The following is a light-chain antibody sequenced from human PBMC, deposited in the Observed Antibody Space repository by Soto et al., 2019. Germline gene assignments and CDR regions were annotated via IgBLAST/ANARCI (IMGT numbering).Light chain of an antibody. CDR2: DAS. V-gene: IGKV3-11*01. CDR3: QQRSNWPT. CDR1: QSVSSY. Sequence: EILMTQSPATLSVSPGARAPLSCRASQSVSSYLAWYQQKPGQAPRLLIYDASNRATGIPARFSGSGSGTDFTLTISSLEPEDFAVYYCQQRSNWPTFGQGTRLEIK. J-gene: IGKJ5*01.